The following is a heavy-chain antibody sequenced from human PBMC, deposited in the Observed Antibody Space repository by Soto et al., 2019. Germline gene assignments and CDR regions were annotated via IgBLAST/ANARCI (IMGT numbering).Heavy chain of an antibody. J-gene: IGHJ3*02. D-gene: IGHD2-21*02. V-gene: IGHV4-30-4*01. CDR2: IYYSGST. Sequence: QVQLQESGPGLVKPSQTLSLTCTVSGGSISSGDYYWSWIRQPPGKGLEWIGYIYYSGSTYYNPSLKSRVTISVDTSKNQFSLRRTSVTAADTAVYYGAGEERLAYGGGDARDDIGGQGQWSPSLQ. CDR1: GGSISSGDYY. CDR3: AGEERLAYGGGDARDDI.